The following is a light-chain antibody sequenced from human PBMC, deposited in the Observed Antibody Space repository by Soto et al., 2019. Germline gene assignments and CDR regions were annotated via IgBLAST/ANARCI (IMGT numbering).Light chain of an antibody. Sequence: EIVMTQSPATLSVSPGERATLSCRASQSVSIKLAGYQQKPCQAPRLLIYDTSTRATGIPAGFSGSGSGTDFTLTMSSLEPADFAVSYCQQRSLFGPGTKVDIK. J-gene: IGKJ3*01. V-gene: IGKV3-11*01. CDR1: QSVSIK. CDR2: DTS. CDR3: QQRSL.